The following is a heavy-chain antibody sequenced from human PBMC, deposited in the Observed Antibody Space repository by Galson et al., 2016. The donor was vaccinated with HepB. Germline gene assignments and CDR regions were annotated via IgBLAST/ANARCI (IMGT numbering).Heavy chain of an antibody. Sequence: SETLSLTCTVSGDSMISYYWSWIRQPPGKGLEWIGYIYYIGNTNYNPSLKSRVTISVDTSKNQFSLKLSSVTAADTAVYYCARDIVGATTNWFDPWGQGTLVTVSS. D-gene: IGHD1-26*01. CDR3: ARDIVGATTNWFDP. CDR2: IYYIGNT. J-gene: IGHJ5*02. V-gene: IGHV4-59*01. CDR1: GDSMISYY.